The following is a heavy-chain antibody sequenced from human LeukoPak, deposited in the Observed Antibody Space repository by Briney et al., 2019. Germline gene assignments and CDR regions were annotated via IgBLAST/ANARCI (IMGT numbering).Heavy chain of an antibody. V-gene: IGHV3-33*05. D-gene: IGHD2-15*01. CDR1: GFTFSSFG. CDR3: ARYCSGVFYSGVDY. J-gene: IGHJ4*02. Sequence: PGGSLRLSCAASGFTFSSFGTHWVRQAPGRGLEWVALILHDEKHYADSVKGRFTISRDNSKNTLYLQMDTLRAEDTAVYYCARYCSGVFYSGVDYWGQGTLVTVPS. CDR2: ILHDEK.